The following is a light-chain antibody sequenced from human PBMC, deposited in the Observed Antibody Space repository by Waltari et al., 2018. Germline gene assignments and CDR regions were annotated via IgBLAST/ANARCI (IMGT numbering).Light chain of an antibody. CDR1: SSYIGDSDF. Sequence: QSALTQPASVSGSPGQSITVSCPGTSSYIGDSDFASWYQQRPGVAPKLIIFDVTIRPSRSSDRFSGSKSGNTASLTISGLQAEDEADYYCSSFTTTKTLLFGTGTKVTVL. CDR3: SSFTTTKTLL. V-gene: IGLV2-14*03. J-gene: IGLJ1*01. CDR2: DVT.